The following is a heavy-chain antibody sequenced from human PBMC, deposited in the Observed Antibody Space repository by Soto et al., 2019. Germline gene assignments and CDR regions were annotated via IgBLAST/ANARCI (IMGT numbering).Heavy chain of an antibody. Sequence: GESLKISCKGSGYSFTSYWIGWVRQMPGKGLEWMGIIYPGDSDTRYSPSFQGQVTISADKSISTAYLQWSSLKASDTAMYYCARHEGCSGGSCYNWFDPWGQGTLVTVSS. D-gene: IGHD2-15*01. CDR3: ARHEGCSGGSCYNWFDP. J-gene: IGHJ5*02. V-gene: IGHV5-51*01. CDR2: IYPGDSDT. CDR1: GYSFTSYW.